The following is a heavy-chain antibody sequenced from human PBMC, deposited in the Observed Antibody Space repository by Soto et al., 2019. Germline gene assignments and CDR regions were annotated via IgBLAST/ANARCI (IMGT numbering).Heavy chain of an antibody. Sequence: GGSLRLSCEASGCKFVDYAMHWVRQAPGKGLEWVSGVSWNSEIVGYADSVKGRFTISRDNAKNSLYLEMNSLRTEDTALYYCAKDRGPCSGNKCSSLYYYYGMDVWGQGTTVTVSS. CDR1: GCKFVDYA. CDR3: AKDRGPCSGNKCSSLYYYYGMDV. CDR2: VSWNSEIV. D-gene: IGHD2-15*01. J-gene: IGHJ6*02. V-gene: IGHV3-9*01.